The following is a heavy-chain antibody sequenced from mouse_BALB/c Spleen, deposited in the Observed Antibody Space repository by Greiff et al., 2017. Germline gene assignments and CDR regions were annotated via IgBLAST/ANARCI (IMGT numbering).Heavy chain of an antibody. CDR1: GFTFSSYA. V-gene: IGHV5-9-4*01. CDR3: ATVPYYDYDGAWFAY. D-gene: IGHD2-4*01. Sequence: EVKLVESGGGLVKPGGSLKLSCAASGFTFSSYAMSWVRQSPEKRLEWVAEISSGGSYTYYPDTVTGRFTISRDNAKNTLYLEMSSLRSEDTAMYYCATVPYYDYDGAWFAYWGQGTLVTVSA. CDR2: ISSGGSYT. J-gene: IGHJ3*01.